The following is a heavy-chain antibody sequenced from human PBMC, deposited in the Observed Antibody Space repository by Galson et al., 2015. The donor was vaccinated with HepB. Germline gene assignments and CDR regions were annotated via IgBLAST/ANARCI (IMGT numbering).Heavy chain of an antibody. CDR2: ISSSSSYI. D-gene: IGHD2-2*01. J-gene: IGHJ3*02. Sequence: SLRLSCAASGFTFSSYSMNWVRQAPGKGLEWVSSISSSSSYIYYADSVKGRFTISRDNAKNSLYLQMNSLRAEDTAVYYCARDREDIVVVPAAYRAFDIWGQGTMVTVSS. V-gene: IGHV3-21*01. CDR1: GFTFSSYS. CDR3: ARDREDIVVVPAAYRAFDI.